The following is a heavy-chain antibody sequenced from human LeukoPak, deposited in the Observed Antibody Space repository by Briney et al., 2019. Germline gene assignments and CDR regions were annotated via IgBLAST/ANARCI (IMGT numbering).Heavy chain of an antibody. J-gene: IGHJ5*02. CDR3: AKNPYDHRVNWFDP. CDR2: IIPILGIA. V-gene: IGHV1-69*04. D-gene: IGHD3-16*01. Sequence: ASVKVSCKASGGTFSSYAISWVRQAPGQGLEWMGRIIPILGIANYAQKFQGRVTITADKSTSTAYMELSSLRSEDTAVYYCAKNPYDHRVNWFDPWGQGTLVTVAS. CDR1: GGTFSSYA.